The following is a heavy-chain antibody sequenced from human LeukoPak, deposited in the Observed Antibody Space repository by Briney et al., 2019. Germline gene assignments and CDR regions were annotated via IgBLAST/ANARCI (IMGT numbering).Heavy chain of an antibody. J-gene: IGHJ4*02. Sequence: GGSLRLSCAASGFTFSSYWMTWVRQAPGKGLEWVANIKQDGSEKKYVDSVKGRFTISRDNAKNSLYLQMNSLRADDTAVYYCARTTSITCYEYWGQRTLVTVTS. D-gene: IGHD2-2*01. CDR1: GFTFSSYW. CDR2: IKQDGSEK. V-gene: IGHV3-7*01. CDR3: ARTTSITCYEY.